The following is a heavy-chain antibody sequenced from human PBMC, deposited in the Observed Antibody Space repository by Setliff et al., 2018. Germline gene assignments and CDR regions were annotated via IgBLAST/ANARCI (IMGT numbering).Heavy chain of an antibody. CDR3: AREWVDIRMGGALDM. CDR2: IIPIFGLP. CDR1: GGTFSSYG. V-gene: IGHV1-69*13. Sequence: GASVKVSCKASGGTFSSYGLSWVRQAPGQGLEWLGRIIPIFGLPVYAQKFQGRVTFTADGSTSTAYMELSSLRSEDTAVYYCAREWVDIRMGGALDMWGQETLVTVSS. J-gene: IGHJ3*02. D-gene: IGHD2-2*03.